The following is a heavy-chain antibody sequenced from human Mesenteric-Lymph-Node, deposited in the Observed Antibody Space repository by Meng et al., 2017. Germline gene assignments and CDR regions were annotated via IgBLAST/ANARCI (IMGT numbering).Heavy chain of an antibody. CDR3: ARDWVAVDRAYYYGMDV. CDR2: IWYDGSTK. CDR1: GFTFSSYD. J-gene: IGHJ6*02. V-gene: IGHV3-33*01. Sequence: GGSLRLSCEPFGFTFSSYDMPWVRQAPGKGLEWVAVIWYDGSTKYYADSVKGRFTISRDNSKNTLYLQMNSLRAEDTAVYYCARDWVAVDRAYYYGMDVWGQGTTVTVSS. D-gene: IGHD6-19*01.